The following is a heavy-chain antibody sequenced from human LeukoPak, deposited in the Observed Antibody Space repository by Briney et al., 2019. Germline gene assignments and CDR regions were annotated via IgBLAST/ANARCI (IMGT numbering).Heavy chain of an antibody. Sequence: PGGSLRLSCAASGFTVSSNYMSWVRQAPGKGLEWVSVIYSGGSTYYADSVKGRFTISRDNSKNTLYLQMNSLRAEDTAVYYCAREGWSSCLDYWGQGTLVTVSS. V-gene: IGHV3-53*05. J-gene: IGHJ4*02. D-gene: IGHD6-13*01. CDR2: IYSGGST. CDR3: AREGWSSCLDY. CDR1: GFTVSSNY.